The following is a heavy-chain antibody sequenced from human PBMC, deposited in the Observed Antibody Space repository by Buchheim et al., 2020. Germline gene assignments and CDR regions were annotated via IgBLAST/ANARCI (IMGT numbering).Heavy chain of an antibody. D-gene: IGHD4-17*01. V-gene: IGHV4-59*01. J-gene: IGHJ5*02. CDR1: GGSFRNYY. Sequence: QVQLQESGPGLVKSSETLSLTCTVSGGSFRNYYWSWIRQVPGKGPEWIGYIFYSGNTDYNPSLRSRVTISLDTSKKQFSLKLRSVTAADTAIYYCARVSDDYYDYRAFAPWGRGTL. CDR2: IFYSGNT. CDR3: ARVSDDYYDYRAFAP.